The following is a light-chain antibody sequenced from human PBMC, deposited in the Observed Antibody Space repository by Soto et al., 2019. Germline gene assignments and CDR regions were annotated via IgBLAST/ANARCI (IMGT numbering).Light chain of an antibody. Sequence: QAVVTQEPSLTVSPGGTVTLTCSSTTGAVTGGFYPNWFQQKPGQAPRPLIYSISNKHSWTPARFSGSLLGGKATLTLSSVQPEDEAEYFCLIYYDTVRVFGGGTKVTVL. J-gene: IGLJ2*01. CDR1: TGAVTGGFY. V-gene: IGLV7-43*01. CDR2: SIS. CDR3: LIYYDTVRV.